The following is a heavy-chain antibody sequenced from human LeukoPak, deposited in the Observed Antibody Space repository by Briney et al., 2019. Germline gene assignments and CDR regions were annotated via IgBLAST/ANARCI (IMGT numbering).Heavy chain of an antibody. V-gene: IGHV4-59*02. CDR1: GGSVSYYY. J-gene: IGHJ3*02. CDR2: IHHSGST. D-gene: IGHD1-14*01. CDR3: ARDAESDDHADFHI. Sequence: SETLSLTCTVSGGSVSYYYWNWIRQPPGKGLEWIGHIHHSGSTTYNPSLQSRVTISIDTPKNQISLRLSSVTAADTAVYYCARDAESDDHADFHIWGQGTMVTVSS.